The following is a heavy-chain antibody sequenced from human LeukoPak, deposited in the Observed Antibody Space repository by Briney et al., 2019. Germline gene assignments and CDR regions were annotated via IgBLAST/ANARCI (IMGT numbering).Heavy chain of an antibody. CDR1: GYTFTGSY. D-gene: IGHD5-24*01. V-gene: IGHV1-2*02. CDR3: ARRDGYNSFDY. CDR2: INANSGGT. Sequence: GASVKVSCKASGYTFTGSYMHWVRQAPGQGHEWMGWINANSGGTNFAQKFQGRVTMTRDTSISTAYMELSRLKFDDTAVYYCARRDGYNSFDYWGQGTLVTVSS. J-gene: IGHJ4*02.